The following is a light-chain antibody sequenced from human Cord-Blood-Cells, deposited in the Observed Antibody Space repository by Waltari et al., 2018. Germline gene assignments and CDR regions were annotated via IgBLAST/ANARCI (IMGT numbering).Light chain of an antibody. CDR3: QQYYSTPRT. CDR1: QSVLYSSNNKNY. J-gene: IGKJ1*01. Sequence: DIVFTQSPDSLAVSLGERATIKFKSRQSVLYSSNNKNYLAWYQQKPGQPPKLLIYWASTRESGVPDRFSGSGSGTDFTLTISSLQAEDVAVYYCQQYYSTPRTFGQGTKVEIK. V-gene: IGKV4-1*01. CDR2: WAS.